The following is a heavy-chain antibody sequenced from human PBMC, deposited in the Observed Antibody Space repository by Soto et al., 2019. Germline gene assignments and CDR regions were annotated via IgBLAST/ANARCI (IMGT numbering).Heavy chain of an antibody. J-gene: IGHJ4*02. CDR3: ARARATIAAAAIFDC. Sequence: XXTLSLTCAVSGGSISTSNWWSWVRQPPGKGLGWIGEVYRTGSTNYNPSPESRLTISVDKSKNQFSLKLTSVTAEDTAVYYCARARATIAAAAIFDCWGQGTLVTVSS. CDR1: GGSISTSNW. D-gene: IGHD6-13*01. CDR2: VYRTGST. V-gene: IGHV4-4*02.